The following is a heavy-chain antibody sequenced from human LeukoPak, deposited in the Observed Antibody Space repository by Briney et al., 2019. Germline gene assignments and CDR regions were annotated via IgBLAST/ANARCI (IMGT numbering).Heavy chain of an antibody. CDR3: ARAGAWQIDP. Sequence: SDTLSLTCTVSGGSISSYYWSWMRQPPGKGLEWIGHIFYTGSSNYNPSLKSRVTISLDRSKNQFSLRLTSVTAADTAMYFCARAGAWQIDPWGQGTLVTVSS. CDR2: IFYTGSS. CDR1: GGSISSYY. V-gene: IGHV4-59*07. J-gene: IGHJ5*02. D-gene: IGHD3-10*01.